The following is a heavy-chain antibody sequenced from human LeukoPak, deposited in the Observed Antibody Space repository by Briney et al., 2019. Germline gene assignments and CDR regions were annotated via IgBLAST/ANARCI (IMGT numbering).Heavy chain of an antibody. CDR1: VGTFSSYT. D-gene: IGHD1-1*01. J-gene: IGHJ2*01. CDR2: IIPILGIA. CDR3: ARSPTWNAWYFDR. Sequence: SVTVSCKASVGTFSSYTISWVRQAPGQGLEWMGRIIPILGIANYAQKFQGRVTITADKSTSTAYMELSSLRSEDTAVYYCARSPTWNAWYFDRWGRGTLVTVSS. V-gene: IGHV1-69*02.